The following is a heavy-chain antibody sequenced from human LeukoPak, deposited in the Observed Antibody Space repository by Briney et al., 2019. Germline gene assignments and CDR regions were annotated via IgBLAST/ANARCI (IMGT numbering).Heavy chain of an antibody. Sequence: SGPTLVNPTQTLTVTCTFSGFSLSTSGMCVSWIRQPPGKALEWLARIDWDDDKYYSTSLKTRLTISKDTSKNQVVLTMTNMDPVDTATYYCARISGVHDAFDIWGQGTMVTVSS. V-gene: IGHV2-70*11. D-gene: IGHD1-26*01. CDR1: GFSLSTSGMC. CDR3: ARISGVHDAFDI. CDR2: IDWDDDK. J-gene: IGHJ3*02.